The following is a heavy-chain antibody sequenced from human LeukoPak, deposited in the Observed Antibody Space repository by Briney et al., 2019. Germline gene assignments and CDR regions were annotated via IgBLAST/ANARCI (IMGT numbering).Heavy chain of an antibody. D-gene: IGHD6-13*01. CDR1: GFPFGSYW. Sequence: PGGSLRLSCAASGFPFGSYWMSWVRQAPGKGLQWVANIKTDGSETYYLDSVKGRFTISRDNAKNSLYLQMNSLRAEDTAVYYCAKQGIAAEGGYWGQGTLVTVSS. CDR2: IKTDGSET. V-gene: IGHV3-7*01. J-gene: IGHJ4*02. CDR3: AKQGIAAEGGY.